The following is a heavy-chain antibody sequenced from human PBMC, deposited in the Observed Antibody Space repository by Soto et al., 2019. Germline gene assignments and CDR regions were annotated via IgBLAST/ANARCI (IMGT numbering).Heavy chain of an antibody. V-gene: IGHV1-2*02. D-gene: IGHD3-10*01. CDR2: IDPKNGGT. Sequence: ASVKVSCKASGYSISAYYIHWVRQAPGQGLEWMGWIDPKNGGTVSAQKFQGRLTMTRDTSISTVYMDLSGLTSDDTALYYCGRGDYGISPYWGQGSLVTVSS. J-gene: IGHJ4*02. CDR1: GYSISAYY. CDR3: GRGDYGISPY.